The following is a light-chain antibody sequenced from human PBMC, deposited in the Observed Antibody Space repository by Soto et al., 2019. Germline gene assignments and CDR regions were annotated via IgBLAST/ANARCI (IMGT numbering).Light chain of an antibody. Sequence: QSVLTQPASVSGSPGQSITISCTGTSSDVGSYNYVSWYQQHPAKAPKLMIYDVSNRPSGVSNRFSGSKSGNTASLTISGLQSEDDADYYCSSYTTSSTRVFGGGTKLT. CDR1: SSDVGSYNY. CDR2: DVS. J-gene: IGLJ3*02. CDR3: SSYTTSSTRV. V-gene: IGLV2-14*01.